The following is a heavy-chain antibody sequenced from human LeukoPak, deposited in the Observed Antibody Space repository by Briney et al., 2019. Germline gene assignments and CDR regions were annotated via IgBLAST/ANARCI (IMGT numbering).Heavy chain of an antibody. CDR2: INTNTGNP. D-gene: IGHD3-10*01. V-gene: IGHV7-4-1*02. CDR1: GYTFTSYA. CDR3: ARGGLPYYYGSGALDY. Sequence: ASVKVSCKASGYTFTSYAMNWVRQAPGQGLEWMGWINTNTGNPTYAQGFTGRFVFSLDTSVSTAYLQISSLKAEDTAVYYCARGGLPYYYGSGALDYWGREPWSPSPQ. J-gene: IGHJ4*02.